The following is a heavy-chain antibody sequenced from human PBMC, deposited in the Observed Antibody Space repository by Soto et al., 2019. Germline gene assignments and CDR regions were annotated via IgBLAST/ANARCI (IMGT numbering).Heavy chain of an antibody. CDR3: AKDSLVSAMVH. CDR1: SGSISTYY. J-gene: IGHJ4*02. CDR2: IYTSGST. V-gene: IGHV4-4*07. D-gene: IGHD3-10*01. Sequence: QVQLQESGPGLVKASETLSLTCTVSSGSISTYYWSWIRQPAGKGREWIGRIYTSGSTLYNPSLKSRVTMSVDTSKNQFSLKLSSVTAADTAVYYCAKDSLVSAMVHWGQGTLVTVSS.